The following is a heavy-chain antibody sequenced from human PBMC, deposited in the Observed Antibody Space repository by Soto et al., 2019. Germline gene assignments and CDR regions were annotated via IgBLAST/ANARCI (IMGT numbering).Heavy chain of an antibody. CDR2: IFHSGST. CDR1: GGSISSDGHA. Sequence: PSGTLSLTCAVSGGSISSDGHAWGWIRQPPGKGLELIASIFHSGSTYYNPSLKTRVTILVDGYNNQFSLRLRSVTAADTAVYYCARYSAYRGHFDFWGHGALVTVSS. J-gene: IGHJ4*01. CDR3: ARYSAYRGHFDF. V-gene: IGHV4-30-2*01. D-gene: IGHD4-4*01.